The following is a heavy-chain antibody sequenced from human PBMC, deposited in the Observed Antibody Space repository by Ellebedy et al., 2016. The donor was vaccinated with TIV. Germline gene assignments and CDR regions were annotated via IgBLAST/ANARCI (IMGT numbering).Heavy chain of an antibody. D-gene: IGHD3-3*01. CDR3: VRDGSYDYGDY. V-gene: IGHV3-74*01. CDR1: GFTFSNYW. Sequence: GESLKISCAASGFTFSNYWLHWVRQAPGKGLFLVSRFYNDGSSTSYADSVEGRFTISRDNPKNTVYLQMNSLRVEDTAVYYCVRDGSYDYGDYWGQGTVVTVSS. CDR2: FYNDGSST. J-gene: IGHJ4*02.